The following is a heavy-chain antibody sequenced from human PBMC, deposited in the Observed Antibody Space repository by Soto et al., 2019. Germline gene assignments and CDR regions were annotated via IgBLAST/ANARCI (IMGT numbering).Heavy chain of an antibody. CDR1: GFTFSSYG. CDR2: ISGSGGTT. CDR3: AKEHSSSWASAT. V-gene: IGHV3-23*01. D-gene: IGHD6-6*01. Sequence: GGSLRLSCAASGFTFSSYGMSWVRQAPGKGLEWVSFISGSGGTTYYADSVKGRFTVSRDNSKNTVYLQMISLRADDTAVYYCAKEHSSSWASATWGQGTLVTVSS. J-gene: IGHJ4*02.